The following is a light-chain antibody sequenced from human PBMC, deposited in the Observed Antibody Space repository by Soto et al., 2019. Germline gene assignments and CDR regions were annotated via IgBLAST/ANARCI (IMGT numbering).Light chain of an antibody. Sequence: EIVLTQSPATLSLSPGERVTLSCGASQSLTTNFLAWYQQRPGLAPRLLIFDASTRARGVPDRFSGSGAGKAVNITISRMETEDFTVYYCQKGGISPTFGGETKVEFK. J-gene: IGKJ4*01. CDR1: QSLTTNF. CDR3: QKGGISPT. V-gene: IGKV3D-20*01. CDR2: DAS.